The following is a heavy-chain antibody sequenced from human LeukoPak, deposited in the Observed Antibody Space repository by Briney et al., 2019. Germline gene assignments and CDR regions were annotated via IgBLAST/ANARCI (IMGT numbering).Heavy chain of an antibody. CDR1: GFTFSSYA. V-gene: IGHV3-23*01. Sequence: GGSLRLSCSASGFTFSSYAMSWVRQAPGKGLEWVSGISASGGSTDYADSVKGRFTISRDNSKNTLYLQMNSLRAEDTAVYYCAKLCSGGSCYWNYWGREPWSPSPQ. CDR2: ISASGGST. D-gene: IGHD2-15*01. CDR3: AKLCSGGSCYWNY. J-gene: IGHJ4*02.